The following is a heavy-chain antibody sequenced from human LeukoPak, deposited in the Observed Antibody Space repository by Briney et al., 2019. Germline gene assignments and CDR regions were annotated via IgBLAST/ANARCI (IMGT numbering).Heavy chain of an antibody. Sequence: GGSLRLSCAASGFTFSTYSMNWVRQAPGKGLEWVSSISPTSTYMYYADSLKGRFTISRDNANNSLSLQMNSLRAEDTAVYYCARDGGVAGTANFDYWGQGTLVTVSS. CDR3: ARDGGVAGTANFDY. J-gene: IGHJ4*02. V-gene: IGHV3-21*04. CDR1: GFTFSTYS. D-gene: IGHD6-19*01. CDR2: ISPTSTYM.